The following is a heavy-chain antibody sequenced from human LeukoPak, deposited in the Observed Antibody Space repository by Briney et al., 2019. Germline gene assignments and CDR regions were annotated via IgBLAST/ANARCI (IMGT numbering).Heavy chain of an antibody. J-gene: IGHJ4*02. Sequence: PGGSVRLSCAASGFTFSNYEMNRVRQAPGKGLEWVSYISRSSATMYYADSVKGRFTISRDNAKNSLYLQMNSLRAEDTAVYYCASSYSSGWYFDYWGQGTLVTVSS. V-gene: IGHV3-48*03. CDR2: ISRSSATM. CDR3: ASSYSSGWYFDY. D-gene: IGHD6-19*01. CDR1: GFTFSNYE.